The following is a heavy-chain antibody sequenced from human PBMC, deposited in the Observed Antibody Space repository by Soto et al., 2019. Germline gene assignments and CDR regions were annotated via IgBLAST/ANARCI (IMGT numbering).Heavy chain of an antibody. V-gene: IGHV4-34*01. CDR2: INHSGST. D-gene: IGHD1-26*01. J-gene: IGHJ6*02. CDR1: GGSFSGYY. CDR3: ARGLRGLVGATWAYYYYGMDV. Sequence: SEILSLTCAVYGGSFSGYYWSWIRQPPGKGLEWIGEINHSGSTNYNPSLKSRVTISVDTSKNQFSLKLSSVTAADTAVYYCARGLRGLVGATWAYYYYGMDVWGQGTTVTVSS.